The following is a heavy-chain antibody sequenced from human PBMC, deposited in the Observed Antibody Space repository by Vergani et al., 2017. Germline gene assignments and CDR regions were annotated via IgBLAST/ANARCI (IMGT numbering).Heavy chain of an antibody. V-gene: IGHV4-61*02. J-gene: IGHJ4*02. CDR2: IFSSGTT. D-gene: IGHD6-13*01. CDR1: GGSVRTSIGYY. Sequence: QVQLQESGPGLVKPSQTLSLSCTVSGGSVRTSIGYYWTWIRQPAGKTLEWIGKIFSSGTTNYNPSFKNRVTMSVDTSKTQFSLKLNSVTAADTAVYYCGGGSRAEGGSGPDKWGQGTLVTVSS. CDR3: GGGSRAEGGSGPDK.